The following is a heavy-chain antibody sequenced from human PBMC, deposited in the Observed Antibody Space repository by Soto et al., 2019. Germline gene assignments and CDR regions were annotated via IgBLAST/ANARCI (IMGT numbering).Heavy chain of an antibody. V-gene: IGHV3-30-3*01. CDR1: GFTFSRNA. Sequence: SLRLSCAASGFTFSRNAMHWVRQAPGKGLEWVAVISNDGSNEYYADSVKGRFTISRDNSKNTLYLQINSLGAEDTAVYYCARGSTVTTSGVKYYYYGLDVWGHGTTVIVSS. CDR3: ARGSTVTTSGVKYYYYGLDV. CDR2: ISNDGSNE. D-gene: IGHD4-4*01. J-gene: IGHJ6*02.